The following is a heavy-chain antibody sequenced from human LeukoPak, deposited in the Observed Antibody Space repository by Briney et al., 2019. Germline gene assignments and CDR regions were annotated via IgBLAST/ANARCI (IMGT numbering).Heavy chain of an antibody. CDR1: GFTFSNAW. D-gene: IGHD6-13*01. J-gene: IGHJ4*02. CDR3: ARQYSSSWYPLFDY. Sequence: PGGSLRLSCAASGFTFSNAWMSWVRQAPGKGLEWVSVIYSGGSTYYADSVKGRFTISRDNSKNTLYLQMNSLRAEDTAVYYCARQYSSSWYPLFDYWGQGTLVTVSS. CDR2: IYSGGST. V-gene: IGHV3-66*04.